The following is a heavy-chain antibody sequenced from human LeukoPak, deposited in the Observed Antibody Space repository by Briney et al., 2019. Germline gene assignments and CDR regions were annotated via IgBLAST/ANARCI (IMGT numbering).Heavy chain of an antibody. CDR3: ARLINGGRAFDI. V-gene: IGHV1-2*02. J-gene: IGHJ3*02. D-gene: IGHD3-16*01. Sequence: ASVKVSCKASGYTFTGYYMHWVRPAPGQGLEWMGWITPNSGGTNYAQNLQGRVTITRDTSMSTAYMELSSLRSDDTAVYYCARLINGGRAFDIWGQGTVVTVSS. CDR2: ITPNSGGT. CDR1: GYTFTGYY.